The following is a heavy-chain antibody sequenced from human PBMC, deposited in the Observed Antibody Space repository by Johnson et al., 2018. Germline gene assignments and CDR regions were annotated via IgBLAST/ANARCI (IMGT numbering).Heavy chain of an antibody. V-gene: IGHV3-73*01. CDR2: IRGKPNNYAT. CDR3: VPYMVAYDAFDI. J-gene: IGHJ3*02. CDR1: GFTFSGSP. Sequence: VQLVESGGGLVQPGGSLILSCEASGFTFSGSPMHWVRQPSGKGLEWVGRIRGKPNNYATAYAASVKGRFTISRDESKNTAYLRVNSLKTEDTAVYHCVPYMVAYDAFDIWGQGTLVTVSS. D-gene: IGHD5-12*01.